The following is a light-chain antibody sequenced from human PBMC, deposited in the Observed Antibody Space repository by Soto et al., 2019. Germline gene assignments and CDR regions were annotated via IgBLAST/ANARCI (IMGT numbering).Light chain of an antibody. CDR1: QSMTTK. CDR3: QQSYTSRIN. J-gene: IGKJ5*01. V-gene: IGKV3-15*01. Sequence: EIVLTQFPATLSVPPGELVTVSCWSSQSMTTKLAWYQQKPGQAPRLLIHGTFTRATGIPARFSGSGSGTDFTLTVSSLQPEDSATYYCQQSYTSRINCGLGKRREIK. CDR2: GTF.